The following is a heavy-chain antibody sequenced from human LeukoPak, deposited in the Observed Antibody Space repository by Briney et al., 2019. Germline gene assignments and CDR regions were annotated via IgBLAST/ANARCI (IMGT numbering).Heavy chain of an antibody. J-gene: IGHJ4*02. CDR1: GFTFDDYA. CDR3: AKDDFVS. Sequence: GSLRLSCAASGFTFDDYAMHWVRQAPGKGLEWVSAISGSGGSTYYADSVKGRFTISRDNSKDTLYLQMNSLRAEDTAIYYCAKDDFVSWGQGTLVTVSS. D-gene: IGHD3/OR15-3a*01. CDR2: ISGSGGST. V-gene: IGHV3-23*01.